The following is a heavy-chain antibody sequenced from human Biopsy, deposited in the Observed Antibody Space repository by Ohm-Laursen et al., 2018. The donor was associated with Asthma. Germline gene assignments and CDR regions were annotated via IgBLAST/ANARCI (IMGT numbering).Heavy chain of an antibody. CDR3: ARGYSGTDRIVYYYSGMEV. CDR2: LIPVLGTA. J-gene: IGHJ6*02. D-gene: IGHD5-12*01. V-gene: IGHV1-69*01. Sequence: SSVKVSCKAYGDSLGSFINYAISWVRQAPRQGLEWMGGLIPVLGTADYAPMFEGRVTITADESTSTAYLELTSLRFEDTAVYYCARGYSGTDRIVYYYSGMEVWGQGTTVTASS. CDR1: GDSLGSFINYA.